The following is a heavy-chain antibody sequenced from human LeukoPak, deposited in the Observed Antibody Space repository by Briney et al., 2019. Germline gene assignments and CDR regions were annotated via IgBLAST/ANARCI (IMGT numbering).Heavy chain of an antibody. D-gene: IGHD5-18*01. CDR3: ARDLAYSRLDY. CDR2: INPDGNKK. Sequence: SWIRQAPGKGLEWVASINPDGNKKYSADSVKGRFTISRDNAENSLYLQMNSLRVEDTAFYYCARDLAYSRLDYWGQGMLVTVSS. J-gene: IGHJ4*02. V-gene: IGHV3-7*01.